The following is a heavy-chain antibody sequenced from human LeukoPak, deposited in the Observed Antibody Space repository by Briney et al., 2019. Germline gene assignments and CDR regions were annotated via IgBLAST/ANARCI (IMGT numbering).Heavy chain of an antibody. CDR3: ARGRGPNSRTKRTHYWYFDL. J-gene: IGHJ2*01. D-gene: IGHD6-13*01. CDR1: GGPFSGYY. CDR2: INHSGST. Sequence: PSETLSLTCAVYGGPFSGYYWSWIRQPPGKGLEWIGEINHSGSTNYNPSLKSRVTISVDTSKNQFSLKLSSVTAADTAVYYCARGRGPNSRTKRTHYWYFDLWGRGTLVTVSS. V-gene: IGHV4-34*01.